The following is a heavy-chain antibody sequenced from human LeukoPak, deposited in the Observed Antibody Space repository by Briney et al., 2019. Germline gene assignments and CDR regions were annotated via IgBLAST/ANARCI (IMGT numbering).Heavy chain of an antibody. CDR1: GFTFDDYA. CDR3: ARLVGATRWFDP. J-gene: IGHJ5*02. V-gene: IGHV3-9*01. CDR2: ISWNSGSI. Sequence: GGSLRLSCAASGFTFDDYAMHWVRQAPGKGLEWASGISWNSGSIGYADSVKGRFTISRDNAKNSLYLRMNSLRAEDTALYYCARLVGATRWFDPWGQGTLVTVSS. D-gene: IGHD1-26*01.